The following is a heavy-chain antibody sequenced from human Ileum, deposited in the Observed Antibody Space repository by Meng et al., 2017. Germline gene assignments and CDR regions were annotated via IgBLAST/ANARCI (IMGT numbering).Heavy chain of an antibody. CDR3: AREGLYRSNDY. J-gene: IGHJ4*01. V-gene: IGHV1-2*02. Sequence: ASVKVSCKASGYTFSDYYMHWVRQAPGQGLEWMGWVYPNTGAPNYAPSFQGRVTMTRDTSISTAYMELNSLTPDDTAVYYCAREGLYRSNDYWGHGKRVTSAS. CDR2: VYPNTGAP. D-gene: IGHD4/OR15-4a*01. CDR1: GYTFSDYY.